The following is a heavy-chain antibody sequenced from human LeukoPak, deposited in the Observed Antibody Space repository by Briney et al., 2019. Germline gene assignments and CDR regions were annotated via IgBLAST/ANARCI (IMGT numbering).Heavy chain of an antibody. V-gene: IGHV3-21*01. CDR3: ARWDDSSGYYPYYFDY. D-gene: IGHD3-22*01. Sequence: AGSLTLSCAASGFTFSSYSMNWVRQAPGKGLEWVSSISSSSSYIYYADSVKGRFTISRDNAKKSLYLQMNSLRAEDTAVYYCARWDDSSGYYPYYFDYWGQGTLVTVSS. CDR2: ISSSSSYI. CDR1: GFTFSSYS. J-gene: IGHJ4*02.